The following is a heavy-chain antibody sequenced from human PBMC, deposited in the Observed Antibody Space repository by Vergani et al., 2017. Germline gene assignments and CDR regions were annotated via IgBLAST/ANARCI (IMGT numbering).Heavy chain of an antibody. V-gene: IGHV3-30*03. J-gene: IGHJ4*02. D-gene: IGHD2-2*02. Sequence: QVQLVESGGGVIQPGRSLRLSCAASGFTFSSYWMSWVRQAPGKGLEWVVGISFDGTNEYYPDLVKGRFTISRDIAKNTLYLQVRSLRLEDTGVYHCVRDRGLCAGGRCYTEAWDYWGQGTPVTVSS. CDR2: ISFDGTNE. CDR3: VRDRGLCAGGRCYTEAWDY. CDR1: GFTFSSYW.